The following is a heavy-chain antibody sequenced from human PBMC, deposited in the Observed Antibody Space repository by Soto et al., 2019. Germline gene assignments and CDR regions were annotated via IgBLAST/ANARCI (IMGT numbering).Heavy chain of an antibody. CDR2: IIPIFATA. Sequence: QVQLVQSGAEVKKPGSSVKVSCKASGGTFSSYAISWVRQAPGQGLEWMGGIIPIFATADYAQKFQGRVTITADESTSTAYMELSSLRSEDTAVYDFEYSITGTVSYYYGMDVWGQGTTVTVSS. CDR3: EYSITGTVSYYYGMDV. V-gene: IGHV1-69*12. D-gene: IGHD1-20*01. J-gene: IGHJ6*02. CDR1: GGTFSSYA.